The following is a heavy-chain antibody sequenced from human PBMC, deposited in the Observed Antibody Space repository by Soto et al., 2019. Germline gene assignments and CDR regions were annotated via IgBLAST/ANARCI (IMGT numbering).Heavy chain of an antibody. CDR2: ISSSSSYI. CDR1: GFTFSSYS. J-gene: IGHJ4*02. CDR3: ARVKRAVAGCIDY. D-gene: IGHD6-19*01. V-gene: IGHV3-21*01. Sequence: GGSLRLSCAASGFTFSSYSMNWVRQAPGKGLEWVSSISSSSSYIYYADSVKGRFTISRDNAKNSLYLQMNSLRAEDTAVYYCARVKRAVAGCIDYWGQGTLVTVSS.